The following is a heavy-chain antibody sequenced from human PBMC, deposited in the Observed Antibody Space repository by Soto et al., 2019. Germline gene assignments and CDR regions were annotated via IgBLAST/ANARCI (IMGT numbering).Heavy chain of an antibody. J-gene: IGHJ5*02. CDR2: IYHSGST. CDR3: ARHARYYDILTGYSTLSWFDP. V-gene: IGHV4-30-2*01. Sequence: SETLSLTCTVSGGSISSSGYSWSWIRQPPGKGLEWIGYIYHSGSTYYNPSLKSRVTISVDRSKNQFSLKLSSVTAADTAVYYCARHARYYDILTGYSTLSWFDPWGQGTLVTVSS. CDR1: GGSISSSGYS. D-gene: IGHD3-9*01.